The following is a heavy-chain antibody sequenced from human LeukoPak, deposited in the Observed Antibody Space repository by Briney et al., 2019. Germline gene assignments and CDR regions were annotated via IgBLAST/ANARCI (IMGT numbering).Heavy chain of an antibody. CDR2: ISYDGSNK. Sequence: PGRSLRLSCAASGFTFSSYAMHWVSQARGKGLEWVAVISYDGSNKYYADSVKGRFTISRDNSKNTLYLQMNSLRAEDTAVYYCARGFQYDILTGYYDYWGQGTLVTVSS. V-gene: IGHV3-30*04. D-gene: IGHD3-9*01. J-gene: IGHJ4*02. CDR1: GFTFSSYA. CDR3: ARGFQYDILTGYYDY.